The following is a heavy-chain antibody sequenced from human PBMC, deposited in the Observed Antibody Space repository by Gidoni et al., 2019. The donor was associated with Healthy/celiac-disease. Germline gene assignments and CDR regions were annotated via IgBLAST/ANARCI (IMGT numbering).Heavy chain of an antibody. CDR3: ARDPGSWIVLKTHYYGMDV. CDR2: IYSGGST. D-gene: IGHD2-8*01. CDR1: GFTAVSHD. V-gene: IGHV3-53*01. J-gene: IGHJ6*02. Sequence: EVQLVESGGGLIQPGGSLSLCCAASGFTAVSHDMSWIPQAPGKGLQWVSVIYSGGSTYYADSVKGRFTISRDNSKNTLYLQMNSLRAEDTAVYYCARDPGSWIVLKTHYYGMDVWGQGTTVTVSS.